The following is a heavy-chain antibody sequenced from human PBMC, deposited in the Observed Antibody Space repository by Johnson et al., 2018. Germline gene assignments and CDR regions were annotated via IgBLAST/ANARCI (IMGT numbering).Heavy chain of an antibody. V-gene: IGHV4-59*01. CDR3: AMFDYGDPFYYYYGMDV. CDR1: GGSISSYY. Sequence: QVQLQESGPGLVKPSETLSLTCTVSGGSISSYYWSWIRQPPGKRLEWIGYIYYSGNPNYNPSLRSRVTMSADTSKNQASLNLSSVTAADTAVYYCAMFDYGDPFYYYYGMDVWGQGTTVTVSS. D-gene: IGHD4-17*01. CDR2: IYYSGNP. J-gene: IGHJ6*02.